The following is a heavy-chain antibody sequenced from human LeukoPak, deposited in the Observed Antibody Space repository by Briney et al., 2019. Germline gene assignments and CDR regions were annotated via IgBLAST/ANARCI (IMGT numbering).Heavy chain of an antibody. CDR2: MWNDESNK. Sequence: GGSLRLSCTASGFTFRSYGMHWVRQAPGKGLEWVAVMWNDESNKYYADSVKGRFTISRDNSKNTLYLQMGSLRAEDMAVYYCARGVPPPDYWGQGTLVTVSS. D-gene: IGHD3-3*01. J-gene: IGHJ4*02. CDR1: GFTFRSYG. CDR3: ARGVPPPDY. V-gene: IGHV3-33*01.